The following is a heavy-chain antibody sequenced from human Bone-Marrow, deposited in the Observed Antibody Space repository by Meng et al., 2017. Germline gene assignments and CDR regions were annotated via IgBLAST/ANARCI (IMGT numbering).Heavy chain of an antibody. D-gene: IGHD1-1*01. CDR2: KYYRSRWYS. J-gene: IGHJ4*02. CDR1: GDSVSSNSAT. CDR3: ARDGKSWYFFDY. Sequence: QVQLQQSGPGLVKPSQTVSLTCAISGDSVSSNSATWNWIRQSPSRGLEWLGRKYYRSRWYSDYAVSVQSRITINPDTSKNQFSLQLNSLTPEDSAVYYCARDGKSWYFFDYWGQGTLVTVSS. V-gene: IGHV6-1*01.